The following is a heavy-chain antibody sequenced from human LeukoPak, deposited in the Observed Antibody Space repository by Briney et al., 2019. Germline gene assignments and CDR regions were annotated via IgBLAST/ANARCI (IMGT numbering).Heavy chain of an antibody. V-gene: IGHV1-2*02. CDR2: INPNSGGT. CDR1: GYTFTGYY. D-gene: IGHD3-9*01. Sequence: ASVKVSCKASGYTFTGYYMHWVRQAPGQGLEWMGWINPNSGGTNYAQKFQGRVTMTRDTSISTAYMELSRLRSDDTAVYYCARAYHRRYDILTGYYKGAPGFDPWGQGTLVTVSS. J-gene: IGHJ5*02. CDR3: ARAYHRRYDILTGYYKGAPGFDP.